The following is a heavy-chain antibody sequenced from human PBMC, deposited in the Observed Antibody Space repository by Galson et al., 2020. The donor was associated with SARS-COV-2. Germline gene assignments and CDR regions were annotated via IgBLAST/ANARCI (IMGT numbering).Heavy chain of an antibody. CDR1: GFTFSDYY. V-gene: IGHV3-11*01. CDR3: ARGGYYYDSSGYYVDY. D-gene: IGHD3-22*01. J-gene: IGHJ4*02. Sequence: GGSLRLSCAASGFTFSDYYMSWLRQAPGQVLEWVSYISSSGSTIYYADSVKGRFTISRDNAKNSLYLQMNSLRAEDTAVYYCARGGYYYDSSGYYVDYWGQGTLVTVSS. CDR2: ISSSGSTI.